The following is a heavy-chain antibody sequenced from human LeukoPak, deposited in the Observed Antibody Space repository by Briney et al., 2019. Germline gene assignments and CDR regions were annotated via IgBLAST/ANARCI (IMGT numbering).Heavy chain of an antibody. CDR1: GGTFSSYA. CDR3: ARGPPKGELNFDY. V-gene: IGHV7-4-1*02. Sequence: GASVKVSCKASGGTFSSYAISWVRQAPGQGLEWMGWINTNTGNPTYAQGFTGRFVFSLDTSVSTAYLQISSLKAEDTAVYYCARGPPKGELNFDYWGQGTLVTVSS. D-gene: IGHD1-26*01. CDR2: INTNTGNP. J-gene: IGHJ4*02.